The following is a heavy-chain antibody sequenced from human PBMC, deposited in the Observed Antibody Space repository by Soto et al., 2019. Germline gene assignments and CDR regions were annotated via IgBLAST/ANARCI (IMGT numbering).Heavy chain of an antibody. J-gene: IGHJ4*02. CDR3: ARGTRITGTPRGYYFDY. Sequence: EVQLVESGGGLVQPGGSLRLSCAASGFTFSSYDMHWVRQATGKGLEWVSAIGTAGEPYYPGSVKGRFTISRENAKNSLYLQMNSLRAGDTAVYYCARGTRITGTPRGYYFDYWGQGTLVTVSS. D-gene: IGHD1-7*01. V-gene: IGHV3-13*05. CDR1: GFTFSSYD. CDR2: IGTAGEP.